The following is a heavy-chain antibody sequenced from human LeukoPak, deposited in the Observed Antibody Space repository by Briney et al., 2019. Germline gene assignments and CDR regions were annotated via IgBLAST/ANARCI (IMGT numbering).Heavy chain of an antibody. CDR3: AKGRRTGFVDY. Sequence: PGGSLRLSCAASGFTFSTYGMHWVRQAPGKGLEWVAVISYDGSDKYYADSVKGRFTVSRDNSKSLLFLQMESLRPDDTGVYYCAKGRRTGFVDYWGQGALVTVSS. D-gene: IGHD1-1*01. CDR1: GFTFSTYG. V-gene: IGHV3-30*18. CDR2: ISYDGSDK. J-gene: IGHJ4*02.